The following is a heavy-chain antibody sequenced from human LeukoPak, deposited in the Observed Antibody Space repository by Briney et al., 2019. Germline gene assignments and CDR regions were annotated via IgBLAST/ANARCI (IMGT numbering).Heavy chain of an antibody. CDR3: ARTIFGTYYFDY. CDR2: INPNSGGT. CDR1: GYTFTGYY. D-gene: IGHD3-3*01. Sequence: GASVKVSCKASGYTFTGYYMHWVRQAPGQGLEWMGWINPNSGGTNYAQKFQGRVAMTRDTSISTAYMELSRLRSDDTAVYYCARTIFGTYYFDYWGQGTLVTVSS. V-gene: IGHV1-2*02. J-gene: IGHJ4*02.